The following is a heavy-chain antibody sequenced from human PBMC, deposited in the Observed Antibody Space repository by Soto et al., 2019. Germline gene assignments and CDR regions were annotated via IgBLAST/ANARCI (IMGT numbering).Heavy chain of an antibody. Sequence: QVQLVQSGAEVKKPGASVKVSCKASGYTFTSYAMHWVRQAPGQRLEWMGWINAGNGNTKYSQKFQGRVTITRDTSASTAHMGLSSLRSEDTAVYYCARSIVVVTAADYWGQGTLVTVSS. CDR1: GYTFTSYA. J-gene: IGHJ4*02. CDR3: ARSIVVVTAADY. D-gene: IGHD2-21*02. CDR2: INAGNGNT. V-gene: IGHV1-3*01.